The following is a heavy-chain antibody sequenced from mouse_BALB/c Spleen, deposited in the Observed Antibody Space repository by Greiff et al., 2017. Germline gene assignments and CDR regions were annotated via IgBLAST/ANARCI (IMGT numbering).Heavy chain of an antibody. J-gene: IGHJ1*01. CDR2: INSNGGST. V-gene: IGHV5-6-3*01. CDR3: ARGDDGYYSWYFDV. Sequence: EVMLVESGGGLVQPGGSLKLSCAASGFTFSSYGMSWVRQTPDKRLELVATINSNGGSTYYPDSVKGRFTISRDNAKNTLYLQMSSLKSEDTAMYYCARGDDGYYSWYFDVWGAGTTVTVSS. D-gene: IGHD2-3*01. CDR1: GFTFSSYG.